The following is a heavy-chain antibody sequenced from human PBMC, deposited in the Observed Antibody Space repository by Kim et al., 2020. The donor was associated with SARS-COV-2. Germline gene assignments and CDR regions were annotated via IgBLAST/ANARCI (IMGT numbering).Heavy chain of an antibody. V-gene: IGHV1-69*04. CDR3: ARVEYSSSSKYNWFDP. J-gene: IGHJ5*02. Sequence: KFQGRVTITADKSTSTAYMELSSLRSEDTAVYYCARVEYSSSSKYNWFDPWGQGTLVTVSS. D-gene: IGHD6-6*01.